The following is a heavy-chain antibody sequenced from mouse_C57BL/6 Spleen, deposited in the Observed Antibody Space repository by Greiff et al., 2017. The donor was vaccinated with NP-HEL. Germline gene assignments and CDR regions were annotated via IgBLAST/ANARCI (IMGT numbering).Heavy chain of an antibody. CDR1: GYTFTSYW. Sequence: QVQLQQPGAELVMPGASVKLSCKASGYTFTSYWMHWVKQRPGQGLEWIGEIDPSDSYTNYNQKFKGKSTLTVDKSSSTAYMQLSSLTSEDSAVYYCARGAGNWEAMDYWGQGTSGTVSS. D-gene: IGHD4-1*01. J-gene: IGHJ4*01. V-gene: IGHV1-69*01. CDR2: IDPSDSYT. CDR3: ARGAGNWEAMDY.